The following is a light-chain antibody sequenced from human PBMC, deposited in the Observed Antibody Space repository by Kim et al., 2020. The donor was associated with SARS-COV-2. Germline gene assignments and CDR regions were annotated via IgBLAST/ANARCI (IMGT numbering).Light chain of an antibody. CDR2: DVS. Sequence: QSVQTQPASVSGSPGQSITISCTGTRSDVGGYNYVSWYQQHPGKAPKLMIYDVSNRPSGVSNRFSGSKSGNTASLTISGLQAEDEADYYCSSYTSSSTFYVFGTGTKVTVL. J-gene: IGLJ1*01. CDR3: SSYTSSSTFYV. CDR1: RSDVGGYNY. V-gene: IGLV2-14*03.